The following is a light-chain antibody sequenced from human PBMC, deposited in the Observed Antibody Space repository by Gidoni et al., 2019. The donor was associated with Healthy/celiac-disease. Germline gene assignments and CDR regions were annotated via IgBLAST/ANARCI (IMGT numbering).Light chain of an antibody. Sequence: IQFTQSPSFLSASVGDRVTITFRASQGIRSYLAWYQQKPGKAPKLLIYAASTLQSGVPSRCSGSGSGTEFTLKISSLQPEDFATYYCQQLNSYPRGTFGGGTKVEIK. CDR2: AAS. V-gene: IGKV1-9*01. CDR1: QGIRSY. J-gene: IGKJ4*01. CDR3: QQLNSYPRGT.